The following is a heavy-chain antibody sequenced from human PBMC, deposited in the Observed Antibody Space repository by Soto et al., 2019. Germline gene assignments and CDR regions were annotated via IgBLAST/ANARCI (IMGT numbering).Heavy chain of an antibody. Sequence: SVKVSCKASGGTFSSYAISWVRQAPGQGLEWMGGIIPIFGTANYAQKFQGRVTITADESTSTAYMELSSLRSEDTAVYYCARDLLRYDILTVYYCWGQGTLVTVSS. CDR3: ARDLLRYDILTVYYC. CDR2: IIPIFGTA. D-gene: IGHD3-9*01. J-gene: IGHJ4*02. V-gene: IGHV1-69*13. CDR1: GGTFSSYA.